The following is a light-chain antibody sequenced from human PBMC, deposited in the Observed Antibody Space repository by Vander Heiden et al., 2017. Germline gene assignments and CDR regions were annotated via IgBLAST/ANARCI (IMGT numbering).Light chain of an antibody. J-gene: IGLJ1*01. CDR3: CSYAGSSSYV. CDR2: EVS. Sequence: QSALTQPASVSGSPGQSLTISRNGPSSDVGSYNLGSVYQQNAGKAPKLMIYEVSKRPSGVSKRFSGSKSGNTASMTISGLQAEDEADYYCCSYAGSSSYVVGTGTKVTVL. CDR1: SSDVGSYNL. V-gene: IGLV2-23*02.